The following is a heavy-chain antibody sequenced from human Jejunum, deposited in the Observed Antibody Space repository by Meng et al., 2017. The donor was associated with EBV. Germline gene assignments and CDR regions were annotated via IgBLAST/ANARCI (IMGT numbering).Heavy chain of an antibody. D-gene: IGHD3-10*01. Sequence: QVAYVGAELKMAGDSVMVAWHVHGYTFSKFPIHWVRQAPGQSPGWMGWVIGANGNTKYSPRFQGRVSIIVDTSGSKGYLAVRRLRSEHTAVYYCAGGHQVSTMMRGVFFDFWGQGTLVTVSS. J-gene: IGHJ4*02. CDR2: VIGANGNT. CDR1: GYTFSKFP. V-gene: IGHV1-3*01. CDR3: AGGHQVSTMMRGVFFDF.